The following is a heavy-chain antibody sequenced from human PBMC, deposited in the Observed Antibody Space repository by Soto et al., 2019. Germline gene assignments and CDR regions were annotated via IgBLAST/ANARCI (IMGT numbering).Heavy chain of an antibody. V-gene: IGHV1-46*03. D-gene: IGHD6-6*01. CDR1: GYTFTSYY. CDR2: INPSGGST. CDR3: ARRSGSIAAPPRNYYMEV. Sequence: GASVKVSCKASGYTFTSYYMHCVRQAPGQGLEWMGIINPSGGSTSYAQKFQGRVTMTRDTSTSTVYMELSSLRSEDTAVYYCARRSGSIAAPPRNYYMEVWGKGTTVTVSS. J-gene: IGHJ6*03.